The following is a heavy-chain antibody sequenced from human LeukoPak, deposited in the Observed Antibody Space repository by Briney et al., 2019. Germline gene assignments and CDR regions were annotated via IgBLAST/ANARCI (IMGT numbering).Heavy chain of an antibody. CDR2: ISGSGGST. J-gene: IGHJ4*02. CDR1: GFTFSSYG. Sequence: GGSLRLSCAASGFTFSSYGMSWVRQAPGKGLEWVSAISGSGGSTYYADSVKGRFTISRDNSKNTLYLQMNSLRAEDTAVYYCAKDIRGADYSSSRSLQGDYWGQGTLVTVSS. V-gene: IGHV3-23*01. CDR3: AKDIRGADYSSSRSLQGDY. D-gene: IGHD6-13*01.